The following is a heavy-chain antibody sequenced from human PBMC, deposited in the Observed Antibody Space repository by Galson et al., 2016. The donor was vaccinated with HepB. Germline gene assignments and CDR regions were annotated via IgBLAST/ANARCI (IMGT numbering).Heavy chain of an antibody. CDR3: ARVRCSTFRCQNWFDP. CDR2: TYYRSKWYN. J-gene: IGHJ5*02. V-gene: IGHV6-1*01. Sequence: CAISGDSVSSNSAAWTWIRQSPLRGLEWLGRTYYRSKWYNDYAVSVKSRISIHPDTSKNQFSLQLNSVTPEDTAVYYCARVRCSTFRCQNWFDPWGQGNLVTVSS. CDR1: GDSVSSNSAA. D-gene: IGHD2/OR15-2a*01.